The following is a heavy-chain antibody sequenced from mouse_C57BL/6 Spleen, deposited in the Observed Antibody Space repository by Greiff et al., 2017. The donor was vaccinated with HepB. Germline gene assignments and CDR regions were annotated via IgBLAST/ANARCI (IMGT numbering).Heavy chain of an antibody. CDR3: ARALIYYYGGFAY. J-gene: IGHJ3*01. V-gene: IGHV5-4*03. D-gene: IGHD1-1*01. Sequence: EVMLVESGGGLVKPGGSLKLSCAASGFTFSSYAMSWVRQTPEKRLEWVATISDGGSYTYYPDNVKGRFTISRDNAKNNLYLQMSHLKSEDTAMYYCARALIYYYGGFAYWGQGTLVTVSA. CDR2: ISDGGSYT. CDR1: GFTFSSYA.